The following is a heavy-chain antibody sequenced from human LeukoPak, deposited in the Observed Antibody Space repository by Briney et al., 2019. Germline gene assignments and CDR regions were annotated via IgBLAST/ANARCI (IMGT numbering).Heavy chain of an antibody. Sequence: GASPQISCKGSGDIFTRYWSGWVLQLAGKSLVRMGTISPGDSDTRYSPSFQGQVTSSADNSISTAYLQWSRLKASDNAMYYRARAVAQGNYYYYYRDVWGKGTTVTVS. CDR3: ARAVAQGNYYYYYRDV. J-gene: IGHJ6*03. CDR2: ISPGDSDT. V-gene: IGHV5-51*01. D-gene: IGHD6-19*01. CDR1: GDIFTRYW.